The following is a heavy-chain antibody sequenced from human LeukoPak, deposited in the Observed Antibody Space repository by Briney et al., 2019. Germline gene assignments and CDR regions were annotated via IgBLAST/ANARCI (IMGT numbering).Heavy chain of an antibody. CDR3: ARETSQKGAHYMDV. J-gene: IGHJ6*03. Sequence: KPSETLSLTCTVSGGSISSYYWSWIRQPPGKGLEWIGYIYYSGSTNYNPSLKSRVTISVHTSKNQFSLKLSSVTAADTAVYYCARETSQKGAHYMDVWGKGTTVTISS. D-gene: IGHD3-16*01. V-gene: IGHV4-59*01. CDR2: IYYSGST. CDR1: GGSISSYY.